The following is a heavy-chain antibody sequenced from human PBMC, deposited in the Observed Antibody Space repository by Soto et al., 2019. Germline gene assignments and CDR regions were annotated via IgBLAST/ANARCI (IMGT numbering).Heavy chain of an antibody. Sequence: QVQLQESGPGLVKPSETLSLTCTVSVSGGSVSTGGHYWSWIRQPPGKGLEWNGYIYYSGSTNYNPSLKSRVTISVDTSKNQFSLKLTSVTAADTAVYYCARGYYTSWYWFDRWGRGTLVTVSS. D-gene: IGHD6-13*01. CDR1: GGSVSTGGHY. CDR3: ARGYYTSWYWFDR. V-gene: IGHV4-61*08. CDR2: IYYSGST. J-gene: IGHJ2*01.